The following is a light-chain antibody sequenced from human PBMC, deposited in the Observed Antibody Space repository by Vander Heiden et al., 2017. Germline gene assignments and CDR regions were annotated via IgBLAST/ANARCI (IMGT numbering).Light chain of an antibody. V-gene: IGKV1-39*01. CDR2: AAS. Sequence: DIQMTQSPSSLSASVGDRVTITCRASQIIRSYLNWYQQRPGKAPNLLIYAASSLQSGVPSRSSGSGSGTDFTLTISSLQPEDFATYYCQQTYTTPRTFGQGTKVEIK. CDR3: QQTYTTPRT. J-gene: IGKJ1*01. CDR1: QIIRSY.